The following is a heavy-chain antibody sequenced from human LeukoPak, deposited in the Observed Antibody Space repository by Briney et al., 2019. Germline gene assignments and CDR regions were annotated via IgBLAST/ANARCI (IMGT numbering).Heavy chain of an antibody. CDR3: ARTITGDRGRFDY. Sequence: GESLKISCKGSGYSFTNYWIGWVRQMPGKGLEWMGIIYPGDSDTRYRPSFQGQVTISADKSIGTAYLQWSSLKASNTAMYYCARTITGDRGRFDYWGQGTLVTVSS. V-gene: IGHV5-51*01. CDR2: IYPGDSDT. CDR1: GYSFTNYW. D-gene: IGHD7-27*01. J-gene: IGHJ4*02.